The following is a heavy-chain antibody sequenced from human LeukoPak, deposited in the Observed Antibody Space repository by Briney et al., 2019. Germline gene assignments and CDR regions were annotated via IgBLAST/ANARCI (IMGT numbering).Heavy chain of an antibody. Sequence: LEWVSAISGSGGSTYYADSVKGRFTISRDNSKNTLYLQMNSLRAEDTAVYYCAKRGSHIKDWGQGTMVTVSS. V-gene: IGHV3-23*01. CDR2: ISGSGGST. D-gene: IGHD3-16*01. CDR3: AKRGSHIKD. J-gene: IGHJ3*01.